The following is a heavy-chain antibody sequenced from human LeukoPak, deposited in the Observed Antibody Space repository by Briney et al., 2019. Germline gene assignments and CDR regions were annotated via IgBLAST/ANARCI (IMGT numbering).Heavy chain of an antibody. J-gene: IGHJ3*02. Sequence: GESLKISCKGSGYSFTSYWIGWVRQMPGKGLEWMGIIYPGDSDTRYSPSFQGQDTISADKSISTAYLQWSSLKTSDTAMYYCARQLVTAIHDAFDIWGQGTMVTVSS. D-gene: IGHD2-21*02. CDR2: IYPGDSDT. CDR1: GYSFTSYW. CDR3: ARQLVTAIHDAFDI. V-gene: IGHV5-51*01.